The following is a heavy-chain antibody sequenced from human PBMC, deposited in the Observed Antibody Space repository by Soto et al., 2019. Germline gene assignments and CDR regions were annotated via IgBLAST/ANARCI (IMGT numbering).Heavy chain of an antibody. CDR3: ARDPDNRYGITGTTGAGWFDY. J-gene: IGHJ4*02. CDR1: GFTFSSYA. Sequence: QPGGSLRLSCAASGFTFSSYAMHWVRQAPGKGLEWVAVISYDGSNKYYADSVKGRFTISRDNSKNTLYLQMNSLRAEDTAVYYCARDPDNRYGITGTTGAGWFDYWGQGTLVTVSS. D-gene: IGHD1-20*01. CDR2: ISYDGSNK. V-gene: IGHV3-30-3*01.